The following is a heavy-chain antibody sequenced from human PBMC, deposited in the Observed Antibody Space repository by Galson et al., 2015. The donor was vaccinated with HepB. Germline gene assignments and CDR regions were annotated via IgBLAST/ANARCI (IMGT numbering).Heavy chain of an antibody. CDR1: GFTFNNYS. J-gene: IGHJ5*02. CDR3: ARGIVVVVAATPGSSWFDP. D-gene: IGHD2-15*01. CDR2: ISSSSSTI. Sequence: SLRLSCAASGFTFNNYSMNWVRQAPGKGLEWVSYISSSSSTIYYADSVKGRFTISRDNAKNSLYLQMNSLRAEDTAVYHCARGIVVVVAATPGSSWFDPWGQGTLVTVSS. V-gene: IGHV3-48*01.